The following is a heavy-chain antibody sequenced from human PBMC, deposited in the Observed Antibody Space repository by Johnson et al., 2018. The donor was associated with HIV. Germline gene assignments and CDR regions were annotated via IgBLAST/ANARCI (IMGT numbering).Heavy chain of an antibody. CDR2: IYSGGSP. Sequence: VQLVESGGRLVQPGGSLRLSCAASGFTVSSNYMSWVRQAPGKGLEWVAVIYSGGSPYYADSVKGRFTISRATSKNPLSLQMNSLRAEDTAVYSCARDRGPLVVTAIHDGNSGAFDIWGQGTMVTVSS. V-gene: IGHV3-53*01. J-gene: IGHJ3*02. CDR3: ARDRGPLVVTAIHDGNSGAFDI. D-gene: IGHD2-21*02. CDR1: GFTVSSNY.